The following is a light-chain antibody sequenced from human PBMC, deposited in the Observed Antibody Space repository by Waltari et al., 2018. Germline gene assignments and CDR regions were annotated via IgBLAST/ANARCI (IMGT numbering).Light chain of an antibody. Sequence: QSALTQPASVSGSPGQSITISCTGTSRDIGVDHHVCWYQQFPGKAPKLIIYDVSKRPSGVSNRFSGSKSGDSASLTISGLQVDDEAHYHCASYTSGSTHVAFGGGTQVTVL. J-gene: IGLJ2*01. CDR1: SRDIGVDHH. CDR3: ASYTSGSTHVA. V-gene: IGLV2-14*01. CDR2: DVS.